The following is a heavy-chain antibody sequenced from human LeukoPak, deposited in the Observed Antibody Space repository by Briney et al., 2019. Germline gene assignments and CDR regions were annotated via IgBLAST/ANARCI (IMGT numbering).Heavy chain of an antibody. Sequence: SETLSLTCTVSGGSISSYYWSWIRQPAGRGLEWIGRIYTSGSTNYNPSLKSRVTISVDTSNNQFSLKPSSVTAADTTVYYCARRSVVGGYFHYWGQGTLVTVSS. D-gene: IGHD3-22*01. V-gene: IGHV4-4*07. J-gene: IGHJ4*02. CDR3: ARRSVVGGYFHY. CDR2: IYTSGST. CDR1: GGSISSYY.